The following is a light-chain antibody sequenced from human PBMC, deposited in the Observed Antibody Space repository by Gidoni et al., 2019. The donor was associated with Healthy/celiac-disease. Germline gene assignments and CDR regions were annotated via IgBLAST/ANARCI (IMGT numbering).Light chain of an antibody. CDR1: QSIRSY. V-gene: IGKV1-39*01. Sequence: DIQMTQSPSSLSASVGDRVTLTCRASQSIRSYLNWYQQKPGKAPKLLIYPASSLQSGVPPRFSGSGYWTEVTLTISSRQPEDFATYYCQQSYSTRSWTFXXXTKVEIK. CDR2: PAS. CDR3: QQSYSTRSWT. J-gene: IGKJ1*01.